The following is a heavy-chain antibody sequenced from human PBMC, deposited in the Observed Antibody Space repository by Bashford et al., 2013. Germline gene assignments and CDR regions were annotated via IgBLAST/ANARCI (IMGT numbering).Heavy chain of an antibody. CDR3: ATERGGWLYFEY. CDR2: ISSNGGST. J-gene: IGHJ4*02. Sequence: GSLRLSCSASGFTFSSYAMHWVRQAPGKGLEYVSAISSNGGSTYYADSVKGRFTISRDNSKNTLFLQMGSLRAEDTAVYYCATERGGWLYFEYWGQGTLVTVSS. CDR1: GFTFSSYA. D-gene: IGHD2-15*01. V-gene: IGHV3-64D*06.